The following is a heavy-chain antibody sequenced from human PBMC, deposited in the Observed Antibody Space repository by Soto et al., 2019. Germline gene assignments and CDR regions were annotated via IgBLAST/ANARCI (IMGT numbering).Heavy chain of an antibody. CDR3: AREDYYGSGSYYNGIDS. Sequence: QTLSLTCAISGDSVSSNSAAWNWIRQSPSRGLEWLGRTYYRSKWYNDYAVSVKSRITINPDTSKNQFSLQLNSVTPEDTAVYYCAREDYYGSGSYYNGIDSWGQGTLVTVSS. V-gene: IGHV6-1*01. D-gene: IGHD3-10*01. CDR1: GDSVSSNSAA. J-gene: IGHJ4*02. CDR2: TYYRSKWYN.